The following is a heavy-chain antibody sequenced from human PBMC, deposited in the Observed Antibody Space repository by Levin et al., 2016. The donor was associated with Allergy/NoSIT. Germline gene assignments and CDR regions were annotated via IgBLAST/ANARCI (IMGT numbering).Heavy chain of an antibody. CDR2: ISSDGSIA. J-gene: IGHJ4*02. CDR3: SSNNGVGFDH. D-gene: IGHD1-26*01. Sequence: GASLRLSCEVSGFTLSSYWMHWVRQVPDRGLIWVSRISSDGSIAHYADSVKGRFTISRDNAKNTLYLQMNSLRAEDTAVYYCSSNNGVGFDHWGRGTLVTVSS. V-gene: IGHV3-74*01. CDR1: GFTLSSYW.